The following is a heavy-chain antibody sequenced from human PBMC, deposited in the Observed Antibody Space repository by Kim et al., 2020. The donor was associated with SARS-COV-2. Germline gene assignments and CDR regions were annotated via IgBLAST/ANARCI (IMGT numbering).Heavy chain of an antibody. V-gene: IGHV1-58*01. J-gene: IGHJ6*02. CDR3: AADPGSLTGYDSSGYYYGDYYYYGMDV. CDR2: IVVGSGNT. Sequence: SVKVSCKASGFTFTSSAEQWVRQARGQRLEWIGWIVVGSGNTNYAQKFQERVTITRDMSTSTAYMELSSLRSEDTAVYYCAADPGSLTGYDSSGYYYGDYYYYGMDVWGQGTTVTVSS. CDR1: GFTFTSSA. D-gene: IGHD3-22*01.